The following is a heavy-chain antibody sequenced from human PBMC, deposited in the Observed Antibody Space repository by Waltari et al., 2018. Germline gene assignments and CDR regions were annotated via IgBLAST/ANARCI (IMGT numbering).Heavy chain of an antibody. V-gene: IGHV3-30-3*01. D-gene: IGHD1-26*01. CDR3: ARVMGIGGLEGAFDI. J-gene: IGHJ3*02. CDR2: ISYDGSNK. Sequence: QVQLVESGGGVVQPGRSLRLSCAAPGFTFSSSAMHWVRQALGKGMEWVAVISYDGSNKYYADSVKGRFTISRDNSKNTLYLQMNSLRAEDTAVYYCARVMGIGGLEGAFDIWGQGTMVTVSS. CDR1: GFTFSSSA.